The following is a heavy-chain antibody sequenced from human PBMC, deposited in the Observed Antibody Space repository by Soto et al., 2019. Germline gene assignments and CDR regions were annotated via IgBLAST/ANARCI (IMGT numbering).Heavy chain of an antibody. D-gene: IGHD1-26*01. CDR3: ALDGPRVVDRVGIPQYYFDY. CDR1: GGTFSSYA. J-gene: IGHJ4*02. CDR2: IIPIFGTA. V-gene: IGHV1-69*01. Sequence: QVQLVQSGAEVKKPGSSMKVSCKASGGTFSSYAISWVRQAPGQGLEWMGGIIPIFGTANYAQKFQGRVTITADESTSTAYMELSSLRSEDTAVYYCALDGPRVVDRVGIPQYYFDYWGQGTLVTVSS.